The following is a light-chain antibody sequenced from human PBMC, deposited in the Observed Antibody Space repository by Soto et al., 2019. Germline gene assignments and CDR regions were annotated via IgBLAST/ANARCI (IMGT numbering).Light chain of an antibody. CDR1: TSDIRTNA. CDR3: ATWHDSFYV. Sequence: QSVLTQPPSASGTPGQRVTVSCSGSTSDIRTNAVNWFQHLPGTAPRLLIYTNNQRPSGVPDRFSGSKSGTSASLAISGLQSEDEADYYCATWHDSFYVFGTGTKLTVL. V-gene: IGLV1-44*01. CDR2: TNN. J-gene: IGLJ1*01.